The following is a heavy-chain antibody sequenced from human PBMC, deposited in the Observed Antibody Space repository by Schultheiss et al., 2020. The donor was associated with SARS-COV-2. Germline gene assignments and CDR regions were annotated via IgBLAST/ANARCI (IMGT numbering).Heavy chain of an antibody. CDR1: GFTLSSYA. Sequence: GGSLRLSCSVSGFTLSSYAKHWVRQAPGKGLELLAVMWSSGSDKYNVDSVKGRFTISRDSSKNTLYLQMNSLRVEDTAVYYCARGRTGTTVHFVFDVWGQGTMVTVSS. J-gene: IGHJ3*01. CDR2: MWSSGSDK. D-gene: IGHD1-1*01. CDR3: ARGRTGTTVHFVFDV. V-gene: IGHV3-33*01.